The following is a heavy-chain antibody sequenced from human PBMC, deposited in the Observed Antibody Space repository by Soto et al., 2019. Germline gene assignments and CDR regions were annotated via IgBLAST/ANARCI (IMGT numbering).Heavy chain of an antibody. Sequence: ASVKVSCKASGYTFTSYYMHWLRQAPGHGLEWMGIINPSGGSTRYAQKFQGRVTMTRDTSTSTVYMELSSLRSEDTAVYYCARGLIYDSSGYYCARLGAHYQSLDPWGPGTLVTVSS. V-gene: IGHV1-46*01. CDR2: INPSGGST. CDR3: ARGLIYDSSGYYCARLGAHYQSLDP. D-gene: IGHD3-22*01. CDR1: GYTFTSYY. J-gene: IGHJ5*02.